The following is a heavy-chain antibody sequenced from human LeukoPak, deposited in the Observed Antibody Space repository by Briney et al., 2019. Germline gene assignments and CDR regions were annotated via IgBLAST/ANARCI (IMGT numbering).Heavy chain of an antibody. CDR2: IYYSGST. CDR3: ARERGRSYRSVPYYYYYMDV. J-gene: IGHJ6*03. D-gene: IGHD3-16*02. Sequence: SETLSLTCTVSGGSISSYYWTWIRQPPGKGLEWIGYIYYSGSTNYNPSLKSRVTISVDTSRNQFSLKLSSVTAADTAVYYCARERGRSYRSVPYYYYYMDVWGEGTTVTVSS. CDR1: GGSISSYY. V-gene: IGHV4-59*01.